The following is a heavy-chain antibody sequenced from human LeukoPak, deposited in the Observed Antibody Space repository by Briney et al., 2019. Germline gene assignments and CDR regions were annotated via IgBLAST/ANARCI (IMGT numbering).Heavy chain of an antibody. J-gene: IGHJ6*03. D-gene: IGHD5-18*01. V-gene: IGHV4-61*02. CDR2: VNKDGST. CDR3: ARISEATRIQLWNYYYYYYMDV. Sequence: PSETLSLTCTVSGGSMSTGFYFWSWIRQAAGKGLEWIGRVNKDGSTYYNPSLKSRVTISVDTSKNQFSLKLSSVTAADTAVYYCARISEATRIQLWNYYYYYYMDVWGKGTTVTVSS. CDR1: GGSMSTGFYF.